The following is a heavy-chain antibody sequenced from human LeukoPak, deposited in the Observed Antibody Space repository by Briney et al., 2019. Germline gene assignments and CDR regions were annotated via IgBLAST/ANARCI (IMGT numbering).Heavy chain of an antibody. Sequence: SVKVSRKASGGTFSSYAISWVRQAPGQGLEWMGGIIPIFGTANYAQKFWGRVTLTTDESTRTAYMELSSLRSEDTAVYYCASCSHYYYDSSGYYPPNLFDYWGQGTLVTVSS. CDR2: IIPIFGTA. CDR3: ASCSHYYYDSSGYYPPNLFDY. CDR1: GGTFSSYA. D-gene: IGHD3-22*01. V-gene: IGHV1-69*05. J-gene: IGHJ4*02.